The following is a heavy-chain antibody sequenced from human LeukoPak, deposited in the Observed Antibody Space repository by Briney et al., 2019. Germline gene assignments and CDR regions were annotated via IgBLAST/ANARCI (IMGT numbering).Heavy chain of an antibody. J-gene: IGHJ2*01. CDR3: ARAGRYGYYWYFDL. CDR2: TYYRSKWYN. D-gene: IGHD3-16*01. Sequence: SQTLSLTCAISGDSVSSNSATWNRIRQSPSRGLEWLGRTYYRSKWYNDYAVSVKSRITINPDTSKNLFSLQLNSVTPEDTAVYYCARAGRYGYYWYFDLWGRGTLVTVSS. CDR1: GDSVSSNSAT. V-gene: IGHV6-1*01.